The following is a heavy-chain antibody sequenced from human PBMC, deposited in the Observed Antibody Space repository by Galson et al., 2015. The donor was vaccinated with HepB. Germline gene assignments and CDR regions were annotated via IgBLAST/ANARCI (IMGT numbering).Heavy chain of an antibody. CDR2: IYYSGST. Sequence: TFSSYAMSWVRQPPGKGLEWIGSIYYSGSTYYNPSLKSRVTISVDTSKNQFSLKLSSVTAADTAVYYCARHRIAGITIFGVVSGKNWFDPWGQGTLVTVSS. D-gene: IGHD3-3*01. CDR1: TFSSYA. V-gene: IGHV4-39*01. CDR3: ARHRIAGITIFGVVSGKNWFDP. J-gene: IGHJ5*02.